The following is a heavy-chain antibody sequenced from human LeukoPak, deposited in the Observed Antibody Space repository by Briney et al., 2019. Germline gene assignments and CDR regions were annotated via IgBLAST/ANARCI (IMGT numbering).Heavy chain of an antibody. J-gene: IGHJ4*02. Sequence: SETLSLTCTVSGGSISSSYWSWIRQPPGKGLEWIGYISYSGSANYIPSLKGRITKSGDTSKNQFSLNLNSVTAADTAVYYCARLRYLVAPYDSWGQGILVTVSS. CDR1: GGSISSSY. CDR2: ISYSGSA. CDR3: ARLRYLVAPYDS. V-gene: IGHV4-59*12. D-gene: IGHD1-26*01.